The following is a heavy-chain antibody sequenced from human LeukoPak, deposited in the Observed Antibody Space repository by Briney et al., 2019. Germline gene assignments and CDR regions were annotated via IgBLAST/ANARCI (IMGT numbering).Heavy chain of an antibody. CDR2: IYHSGST. V-gene: IGHV4-30-2*01. Sequence: SETLSLTCAVSGGSISSGGYSWSWIRQPPGKGLEWIGYIYHSGSTYYNPSLKSRVTISVDRSKNQFSLKLSSVTAADTAVYYCARHTPFWSGYSYYFDYWGQGTLVTVSS. CDR3: ARHTPFWSGYSYYFDY. D-gene: IGHD3-3*01. J-gene: IGHJ4*02. CDR1: GGSISSGGYS.